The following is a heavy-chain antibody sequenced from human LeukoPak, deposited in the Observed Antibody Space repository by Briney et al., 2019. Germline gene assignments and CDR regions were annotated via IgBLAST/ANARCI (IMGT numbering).Heavy chain of an antibody. CDR2: INHSGST. CDR3: ARVGHGDPIDY. Sequence: SETLSLTCAVYGGSFSGYYWSWIRQPPGKGLEWIGEINHSGSTNYSPSLKSRVTISVDTSKNQFSLKLSSVTAADTAVYYCARVGHGDPIDYWGQGTLVTVSS. CDR1: GGSFSGYY. V-gene: IGHV4-34*01. J-gene: IGHJ4*02. D-gene: IGHD4-17*01.